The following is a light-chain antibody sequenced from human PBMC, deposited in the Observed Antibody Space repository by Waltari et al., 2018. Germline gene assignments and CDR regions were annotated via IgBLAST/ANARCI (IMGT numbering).Light chain of an antibody. CDR2: GAS. CDR3: QQSYTTPLT. J-gene: IGKJ4*01. V-gene: IGKV1-39*01. CDR1: QSISTF. Sequence: DIQLTQSPSSLSASVGDRVTITCRASQSISTFLNWFQQKSGKAPKLLIQGASSLQSGVPSRFSGSGSETDFTLSISGLQPEDSATYFCQQSYTTPLTFGGGTQVKI.